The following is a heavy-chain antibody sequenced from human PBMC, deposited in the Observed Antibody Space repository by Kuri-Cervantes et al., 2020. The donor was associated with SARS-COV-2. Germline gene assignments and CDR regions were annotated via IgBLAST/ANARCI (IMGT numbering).Heavy chain of an antibody. CDR2: ISYDGSNK. V-gene: IGHV3-30*03. D-gene: IGHD1-26*01. CDR1: EFTLSSYG. J-gene: IGHJ4*02. CDR3: AINLEKWELLLGVLNFDY. Sequence: LTCAATEFTLSSYGMHWVCQDLGKGLEWVAVISYDGSNKYYADSVKGRFTISRDNSKNTLYLQMNSLRAEDTAVYYCAINLEKWELLLGVLNFDYWGQGTLVTVSS.